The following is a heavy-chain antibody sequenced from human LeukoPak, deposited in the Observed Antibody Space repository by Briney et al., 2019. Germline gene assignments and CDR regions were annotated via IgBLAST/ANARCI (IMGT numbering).Heavy chain of an antibody. J-gene: IGHJ4*02. D-gene: IGHD2-15*01. Sequence: ASVKVSCKASRYTFTSYYIHWVRQAPGQGLEWMGIINASGGNTNYARKFQGRVTMTRETSTSTVYMALSSLRSEDTAMYYWAREEDGGYFDYWGQGTVVTVSS. CDR1: RYTFTSYY. CDR2: INASGGNT. CDR3: AREEDGGYFDY. V-gene: IGHV1-46*01.